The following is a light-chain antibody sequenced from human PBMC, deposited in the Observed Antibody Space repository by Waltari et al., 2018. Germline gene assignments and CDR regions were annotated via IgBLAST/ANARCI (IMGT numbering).Light chain of an antibody. CDR2: EDN. CDR1: SGSIASNY. V-gene: IGLV6-57*01. Sequence: NFMLTQPHSVSESPGKTVTISCTRSSGSIASNYVQWYQQLPGSSPTTVIFEDNQRPSGVPDLFSGAIDSSANAASLTISGLKTEDEAAYYCQSYDSSNPWVFGGGTKLTVL. J-gene: IGLJ3*02. CDR3: QSYDSSNPWV.